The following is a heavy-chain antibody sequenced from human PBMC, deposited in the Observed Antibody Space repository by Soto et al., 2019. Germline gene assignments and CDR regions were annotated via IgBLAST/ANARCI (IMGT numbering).Heavy chain of an antibody. Sequence: EVQLVESGGGLVQPGGSLRLSCAASGFTFRSYWMSWVRQAPGKGLEWVASIKQDGSDKYYVESVKGRFTISRDNAENSVDLLMNTLRAEDTAVYYCARDKNVYDFFGADDAFDNWGQGTMVTVSS. J-gene: IGHJ3*02. CDR1: GFTFRSYW. V-gene: IGHV3-7*05. CDR2: IKQDGSDK. D-gene: IGHD3-3*01. CDR3: ARDKNVYDFFGADDAFDN.